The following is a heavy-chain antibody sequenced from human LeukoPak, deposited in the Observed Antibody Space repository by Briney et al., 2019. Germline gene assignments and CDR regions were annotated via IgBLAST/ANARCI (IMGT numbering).Heavy chain of an antibody. V-gene: IGHV4-39*01. CDR1: GGSISSSSYY. D-gene: IGHD4-11*01. J-gene: IGHJ4*02. CDR2: IYYSGTT. Sequence: SETLSLTCTVSGGSISSSSYYWGWIRQPPGKGLEWIGSIYYSGTTYYNPSLKSRVTISVDTSKNQFSLKLSSVTAADTAVYYCARHLDYSNNGSFDYWGQGTLVTVSS. CDR3: ARHLDYSNNGSFDY.